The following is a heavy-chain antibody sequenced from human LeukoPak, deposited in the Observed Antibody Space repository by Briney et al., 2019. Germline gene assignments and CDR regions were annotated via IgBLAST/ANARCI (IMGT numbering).Heavy chain of an antibody. CDR3: AKDKPGTFDY. V-gene: IGHV3-23*01. J-gene: IGHJ4*02. Sequence: GGSLRLSCAASGFTFSSYAMSWVRQAPGKGLEWVSAITNGGGGTYYADSVKGRFTISRDNSKNTVYLQMDSLRAEDTAVYYCAKDKPGTFDYWGQGALVTVSS. CDR1: GFTFSSYA. CDR2: ITNGGGGT. D-gene: IGHD1-14*01.